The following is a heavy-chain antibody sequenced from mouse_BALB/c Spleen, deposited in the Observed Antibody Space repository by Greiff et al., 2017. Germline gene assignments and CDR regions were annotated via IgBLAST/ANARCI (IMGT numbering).Heavy chain of an antibody. CDR1: GYTFTSYW. CDR2: INPSTGYT. Sequence: QVQLQQSGAELAKPGASVKMSCKASGYTFTSYWMHWVKQRPGQGLEWIGYINPSTGYTEYNQKFKDKATLTADKSSSTAYMQLSSLTSEDSAVYYCARRTPYYGYEWYYAMDYWGQGTSVTVSS. D-gene: IGHD1-2*01. J-gene: IGHJ4*01. CDR3: ARRTPYYGYEWYYAMDY. V-gene: IGHV1-7*01.